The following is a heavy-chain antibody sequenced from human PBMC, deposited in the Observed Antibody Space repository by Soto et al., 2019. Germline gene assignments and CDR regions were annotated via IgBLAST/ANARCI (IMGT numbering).Heavy chain of an antibody. D-gene: IGHD3-10*01. Sequence: GGSLRLSCAASGFTFSSYGMHWVRQAPGKGLEWVAVIWYDGSNKYYADSVKGRFTISRDNSKNTLYLQMNSLRAEDTAVYYCAREVTMVRGVIITSVRGQSGGDMDVWGKGTTVTVSS. V-gene: IGHV3-33*01. CDR3: AREVTMVRGVIITSVRGQSGGDMDV. CDR2: IWYDGSNK. J-gene: IGHJ6*03. CDR1: GFTFSSYG.